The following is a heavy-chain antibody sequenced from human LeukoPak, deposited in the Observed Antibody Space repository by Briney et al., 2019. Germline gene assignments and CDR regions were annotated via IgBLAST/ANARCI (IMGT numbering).Heavy chain of an antibody. Sequence: GGSLRLSCAASGFSVISNYMSWVRQAPGKGLEWVSLIYSGGSTNYVDSVKGRFTTSRDNSKNTLYLQMNNLRAEDTAVYYCARDGGGAYSLAFDIWGQGTLVTVSS. CDR2: IYSGGST. D-gene: IGHD1-26*01. CDR1: GFSVISNY. V-gene: IGHV3-53*01. CDR3: ARDGGGAYSLAFDI. J-gene: IGHJ3*02.